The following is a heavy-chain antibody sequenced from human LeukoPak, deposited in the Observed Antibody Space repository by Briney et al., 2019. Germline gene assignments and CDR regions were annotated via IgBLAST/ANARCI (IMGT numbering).Heavy chain of an antibody. CDR1: GGSISSSSYY. Sequence: SETLSLTCTVSGGSISSSSYYWSWIRQPAGKGLEWIGRIYTSGSTNYNPSLKSRVTMSVDTSKNQFSLKLSSVTAADTAVYYCARDSQNRWLLDAFDIWGQGTMVTVSS. D-gene: IGHD2-15*01. J-gene: IGHJ3*02. CDR2: IYTSGST. V-gene: IGHV4-61*02. CDR3: ARDSQNRWLLDAFDI.